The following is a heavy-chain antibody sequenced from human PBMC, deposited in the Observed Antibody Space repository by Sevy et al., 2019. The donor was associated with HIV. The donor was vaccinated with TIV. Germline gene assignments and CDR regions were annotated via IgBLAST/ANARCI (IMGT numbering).Heavy chain of an antibody. D-gene: IGHD2-2*01. J-gene: IGHJ3*02. CDR2: ISYGGDRA. Sequence: GGSLRLSCAASGFTLRNYEMDWVRQAPGKGLEWIAYISYGGDRAYYADSVQGRFTISRDNAKNSLYLQMNSLRVEDTATYYCVRGNNASYSAFDIWGQGTKVTVSS. V-gene: IGHV3-48*03. CDR1: GFTLRNYE. CDR3: VRGNNASYSAFDI.